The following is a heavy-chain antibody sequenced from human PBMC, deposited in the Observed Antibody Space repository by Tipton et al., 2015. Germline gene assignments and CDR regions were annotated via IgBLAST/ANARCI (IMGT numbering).Heavy chain of an antibody. V-gene: IGHV6-1*01. CDR2: TYYGSKWYN. D-gene: IGHD1-26*01. CDR3: ARVGAGQLTSTPGGFDY. CDR1: GDSVSSNSAA. Sequence: GLVKPSQTLSLTCAISGDSVSSNSAAWNWIRQSPSRGLEWLGRTYYGSKWYNDYAVSVKSRITINPDTSKNQFSLQLNSVTPEDTAVYYGARVGAGQLTSTPGGFDYWGQGTLVTVSS. J-gene: IGHJ4*02.